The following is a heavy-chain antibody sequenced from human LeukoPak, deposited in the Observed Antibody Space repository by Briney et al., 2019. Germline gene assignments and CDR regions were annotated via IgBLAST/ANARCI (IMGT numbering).Heavy chain of an antibody. CDR1: GFVFSSYA. CDR2: ISYDGSNK. J-gene: IGHJ4*02. V-gene: IGHV3-30-3*01. CDR3: AKGRVGATTPAYYFDY. D-gene: IGHD1-26*01. Sequence: GGSLRLSCAASGFVFSSYAMHWVRQAPGKGLDWVAIISYDGSNKYYADSVKGRFTISRDSSKNTLYLQMNSLRAEDTAVYYCAKGRVGATTPAYYFDYWGQGTLVTVSS.